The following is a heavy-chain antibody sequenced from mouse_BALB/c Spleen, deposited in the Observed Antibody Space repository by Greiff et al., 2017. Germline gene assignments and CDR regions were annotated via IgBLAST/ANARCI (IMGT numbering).Heavy chain of an antibody. V-gene: IGHV5-17*02. D-gene: IGHD2-4*01. CDR2: ISSGSSTI. CDR3: ARHYDYDPYYYAMDD. Sequence: EVKLMESGGGLVQPGGSRKISCAASGFTFSSFGMHWVRQAPEKGLEWVAYISSGSSTIYYADTVKGRFTIARDNPKNTLFLQMTSLRSEDTAMYYCARHYDYDPYYYAMDDWGEGTSVTVSS. J-gene: IGHJ4*01. CDR1: GFTFSSFG.